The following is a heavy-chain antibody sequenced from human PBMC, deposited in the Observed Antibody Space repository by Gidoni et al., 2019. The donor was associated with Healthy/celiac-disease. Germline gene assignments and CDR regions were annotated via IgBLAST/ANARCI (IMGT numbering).Heavy chain of an antibody. Sequence: QVQLVESGGGVVQPGRSLRLSCAASGFTFSSYAMHWVRQAPGKGLAWVAVISYDGSNKYYADSVKGRFTISRDNSKNTLYLQMNSLRAEDTAVYYCAREIIAVAGTNPFFDYWGQGTLVTVSS. CDR2: ISYDGSNK. CDR3: AREIIAVAGTNPFFDY. CDR1: GFTFSSYA. V-gene: IGHV3-30-3*01. D-gene: IGHD6-19*01. J-gene: IGHJ4*02.